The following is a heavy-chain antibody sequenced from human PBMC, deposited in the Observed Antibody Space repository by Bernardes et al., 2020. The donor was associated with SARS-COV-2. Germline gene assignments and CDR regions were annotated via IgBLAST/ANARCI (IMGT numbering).Heavy chain of an antibody. D-gene: IGHD3-3*01. Sequence: GGSLRLSCAASGFTFSSYAMSWVRQAPGKGLEWVSAISGSGGSTYYADSVKGRFTISRDNSKNTLYLQMNSLRAEDTAVYYCAKIGIRFLEWFPARYGMDVWGQGTTVTVSS. V-gene: IGHV3-23*01. CDR1: GFTFSSYA. CDR2: ISGSGGST. J-gene: IGHJ6*02. CDR3: AKIGIRFLEWFPARYGMDV.